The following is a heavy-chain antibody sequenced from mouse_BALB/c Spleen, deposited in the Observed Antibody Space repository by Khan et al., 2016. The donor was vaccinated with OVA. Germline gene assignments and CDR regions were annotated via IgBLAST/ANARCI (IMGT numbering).Heavy chain of an antibody. V-gene: IGHV5-6-4*01. J-gene: IGHJ4*01. Sequence: DVQLVESGGGFVKPGGSLKLSCAASGFTFSSYTMSWVRQTPEKRLEWVATISSGGSYTYYPDSVKGRFTISRDNAKNTLYLQMTSLKSEDTAMYYGTRGEGYYGNPYAMDYWGQGTSVTVSS. CDR2: ISSGGSYT. D-gene: IGHD2-1*01. CDR1: GFTFSSYT. CDR3: TRGEGYYGNPYAMDY.